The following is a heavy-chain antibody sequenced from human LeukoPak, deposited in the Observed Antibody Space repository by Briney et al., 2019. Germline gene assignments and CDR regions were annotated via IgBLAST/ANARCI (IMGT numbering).Heavy chain of an antibody. CDR3: ARTRGDYYNYYGMDV. CDR1: GYSFTNYW. J-gene: IGHJ6*02. CDR2: IVPSDSYT. Sequence: GESLRISCKGSGYSFTNYWISWVRQMPGKGMEWMGRIVPSDSYTNYSPSFQGHVTISADKSISTAHLQWSSLKASDTAMYYCARTRGDYYNYYGMDVWGQGTTVTVSS. D-gene: IGHD7-27*01. V-gene: IGHV5-10-1*01.